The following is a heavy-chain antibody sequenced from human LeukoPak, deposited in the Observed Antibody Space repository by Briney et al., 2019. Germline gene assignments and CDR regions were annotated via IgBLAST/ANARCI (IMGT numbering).Heavy chain of an antibody. CDR1: GGSVSTSSYY. Sequence: SETLSLTCTVSGGSVSTSSYYWGWVRKPPGKGLEWIGSMFYSGTTYYNPSLKSRVTISVDTSRNQFSLRLGSVTAADTAVYYCARQPSLSYCSGGTCWFDTWGQGILVTVSS. J-gene: IGHJ5*02. CDR2: MFYSGTT. V-gene: IGHV4-39*01. D-gene: IGHD2-15*01. CDR3: ARQPSLSYCSGGTCWFDT.